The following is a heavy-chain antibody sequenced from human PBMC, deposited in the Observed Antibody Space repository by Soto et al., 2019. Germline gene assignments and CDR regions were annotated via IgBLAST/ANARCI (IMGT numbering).Heavy chain of an antibody. V-gene: IGHV3-21*01. CDR3: ARDPSAEYFQH. Sequence: GGSLRLSCAASGFTFSSYSMNWVRQAPGTGLEWVSSISSSSSYIYYADSVKGRFTISRDNAKNSLYLQMNSLRAEDTAVYYCARDPSAEYFQHWGQGTLVTVSS. CDR1: GFTFSSYS. J-gene: IGHJ1*01. CDR2: ISSSSSYI.